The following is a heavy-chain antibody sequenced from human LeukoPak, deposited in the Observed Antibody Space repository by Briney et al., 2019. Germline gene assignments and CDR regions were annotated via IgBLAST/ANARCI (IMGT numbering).Heavy chain of an antibody. CDR3: ARDTYNWNVDAFDP. V-gene: IGHV4-59*12. CDR1: GGSISSYY. D-gene: IGHD1-20*01. CDR2: IYYSGGT. Sequence: SETLSLTCTVSGGSISSYYWSWIRQPPGKGLEWIGYIYYSGGTNYNPSLKSRVTISVDKSKNHFSLKLTSVTAADTAIYYCARDTYNWNVDAFDPWGQGTLVTVSS. J-gene: IGHJ5*02.